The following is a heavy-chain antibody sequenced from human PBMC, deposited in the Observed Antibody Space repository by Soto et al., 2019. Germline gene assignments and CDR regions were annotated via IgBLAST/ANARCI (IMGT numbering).Heavy chain of an antibody. CDR3: ARDAGLYGSGSYYRGSDYMDV. CDR2: INPNSGGT. Sequence: ASVKVSCKASGYTFTGYYMHWVRQAPGQGLEWMGWINPNSGGTNYAQKFQGWVTMTRDTSISTAYMELSRLRSDDTAVYYCARDAGLYGSGSYYRGSDYMDVWAKGPRSPSP. V-gene: IGHV1-2*04. D-gene: IGHD3-10*01. J-gene: IGHJ6*03. CDR1: GYTFTGYY.